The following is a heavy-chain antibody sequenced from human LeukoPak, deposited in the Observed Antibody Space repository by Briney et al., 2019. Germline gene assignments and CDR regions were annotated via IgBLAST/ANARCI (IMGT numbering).Heavy chain of an antibody. D-gene: IGHD3-3*01. Sequence: SETLSLTCAVYGGSFSGYYWSWIRQPPGKGLEWIGEINHSGSTNYNPSLKSRVTISVDTSKNQFSLKLSSVTAADTAVYYCARLRNYDFWRYYYYYYMDVWGKGTTVTVSS. CDR3: ARLRNYDFWRYYYYYYMDV. CDR2: INHSGST. CDR1: GGSFSGYY. V-gene: IGHV4-34*01. J-gene: IGHJ6*03.